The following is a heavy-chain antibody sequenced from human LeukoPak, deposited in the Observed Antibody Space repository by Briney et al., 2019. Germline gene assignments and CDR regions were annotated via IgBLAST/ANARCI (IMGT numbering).Heavy chain of an antibody. CDR1: GFTFNSFG. V-gene: IGHV3-33*06. D-gene: IGHD6-13*01. Sequence: GGSLRLSCAASGFTFNSFGIHWVRQAPGKGLEWVAVIYYDGSNNFYSDSVKGRFTISRDNSKNTVFLQMNSLRAEDTAVYYCAKDRAQQLVLDFWGQGTLATVSS. CDR2: IYYDGSNN. CDR3: AKDRAQQLVLDF. J-gene: IGHJ4*02.